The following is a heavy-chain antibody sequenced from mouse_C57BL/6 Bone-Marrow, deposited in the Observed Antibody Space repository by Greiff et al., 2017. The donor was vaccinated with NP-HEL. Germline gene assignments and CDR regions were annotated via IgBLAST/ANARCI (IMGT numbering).Heavy chain of an antibody. D-gene: IGHD2-3*01. CDR3: ARHGDGYYGAMDY. Sequence: EVKLVESGGDLVKPGGSLKLSCAASGFTFSSYGMSWVRQTPDKRLEWVATISSGGSYTYSPDSVKGRFTISRDNAKNTLYLQMSSLKSEDTAMYYCARHGDGYYGAMDYWGQGTSVTVSS. V-gene: IGHV5-6*01. CDR1: GFTFSSYG. J-gene: IGHJ4*01. CDR2: ISSGGSYT.